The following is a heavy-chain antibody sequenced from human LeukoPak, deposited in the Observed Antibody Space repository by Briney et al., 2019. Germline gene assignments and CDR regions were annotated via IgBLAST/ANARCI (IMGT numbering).Heavy chain of an antibody. D-gene: IGHD1/OR15-1a*01. CDR2: ISWNSGSI. Sequence: GGSLRLSCAASGFTFDDYAMHWVRQAPGKGLEWVSGISWNSGSIGYADSVKGRFTISRDNAKNSLYLQMNSLKAEDMASYSCAKDLTPEHGPFDYWGQGTLVTVSS. V-gene: IGHV3-9*03. J-gene: IGHJ4*02. CDR3: AKDLTPEHGPFDY. CDR1: GFTFDDYA.